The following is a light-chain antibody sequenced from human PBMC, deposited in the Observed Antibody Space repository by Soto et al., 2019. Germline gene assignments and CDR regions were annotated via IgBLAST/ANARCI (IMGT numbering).Light chain of an antibody. J-gene: IGKJ5*01. Sequence: DIQMTQSPSSLSASVGDRVTITCRASQSISSYLNWYQQKPAKATKLLIYAASSLQSGVPSRFSGSGSGTDFTLTISSLQPEDFATYYCQQSYSTHPITFGQGTRLEIK. V-gene: IGKV1-39*01. CDR1: QSISSY. CDR2: AAS. CDR3: QQSYSTHPIT.